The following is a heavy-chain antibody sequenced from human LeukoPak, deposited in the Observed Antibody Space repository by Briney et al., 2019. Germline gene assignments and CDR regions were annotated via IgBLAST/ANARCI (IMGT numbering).Heavy chain of an antibody. CDR2: MNPNSGNT. V-gene: IGHV1-8*01. Sequence: GASVKVSCKASGYTFTSYDINWVRQATGQGLEXXXXMNPNSGNTGYAQKFQGRVTMTRNTSISTAYMELSSLRSEDTAVYYCARMYSSSWTQYAFDIWGQGTMVTVSS. D-gene: IGHD6-13*01. J-gene: IGHJ3*02. CDR3: ARMYSSSWTQYAFDI. CDR1: GYTFTSYD.